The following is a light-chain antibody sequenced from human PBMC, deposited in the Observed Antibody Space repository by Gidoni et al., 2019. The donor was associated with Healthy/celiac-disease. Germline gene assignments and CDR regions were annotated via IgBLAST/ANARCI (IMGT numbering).Light chain of an antibody. CDR1: QSGSSSY. V-gene: IGKV3-20*01. CDR3: QQYGSSPPLT. CDR2: GAS. Sequence: EFGLTQSPATLSLSPGERATLSCRASQSGSSSYLAWYQQKPGQAPRLLIYGASSRATGIPDRFSGSGSGTDFTLTISRLEPEDFAVYYCQQYGSSPPLTFGGGTKVEIK. J-gene: IGKJ4*01.